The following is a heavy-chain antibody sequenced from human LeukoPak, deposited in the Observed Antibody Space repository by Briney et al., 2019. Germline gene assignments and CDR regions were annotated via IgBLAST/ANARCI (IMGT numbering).Heavy chain of an antibody. D-gene: IGHD3-22*01. CDR3: ARGHYDSSGFPYYFDY. Sequence: GGSLRLSCAASGFTFSSYAMHWVRQAPGKGLEWVAVISYDGSNKYYADSVKGRFTISRDNSKNTLYLQMNSLRAEDTAVYYCARGHYDSSGFPYYFDYWGQGTLVTVSS. CDR2: ISYDGSNK. V-gene: IGHV3-30-3*01. CDR1: GFTFSSYA. J-gene: IGHJ4*02.